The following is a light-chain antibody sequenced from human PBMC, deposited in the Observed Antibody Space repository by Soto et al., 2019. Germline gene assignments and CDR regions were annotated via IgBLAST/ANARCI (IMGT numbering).Light chain of an antibody. CDR3: CSWPRSSTYV. CDR2: EVS. Sequence: QSALTQPPSVSGSPGQSVAISCTGTSSDVGSYDRVSWYQQPPGTAPKLIISEVSNRPSGVPDRFSGSKSGNTASLTISGLRAEDEADYYCCSWPRSSTYVFGTGTKVTVL. CDR1: SSDVGSYDR. J-gene: IGLJ1*01. V-gene: IGLV2-18*02.